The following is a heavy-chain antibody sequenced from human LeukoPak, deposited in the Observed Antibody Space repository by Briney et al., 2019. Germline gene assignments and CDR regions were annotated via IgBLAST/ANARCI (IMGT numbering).Heavy chain of an antibody. Sequence: ASVKVSCKASGYTFTSYGISWVRQAPGQGLAWMGWISAYNGNTNYAQKLQGRVTMTTDTSTSTAYMELRSLRSDDTAVYYCARDRSLGVVAATRIPWFDPWGQGTLVTVSS. J-gene: IGHJ5*02. V-gene: IGHV1-18*01. D-gene: IGHD2-15*01. CDR1: GYTFTSYG. CDR3: ARDRSLGVVAATRIPWFDP. CDR2: ISAYNGNT.